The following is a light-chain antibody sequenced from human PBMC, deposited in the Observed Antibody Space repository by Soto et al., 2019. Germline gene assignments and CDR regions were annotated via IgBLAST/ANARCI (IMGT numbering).Light chain of an antibody. CDR2: GTS. CDR3: QQYNNWPRT. Sequence: DIVMRQSPATLSVSPGERATLSCRASQSVNSNLAWYQQKAGQAPRLLIYGTSTRATGIPARFSGSGSGTDLTLTISSLQFEDFAVYYCQQYNNWPRTFGQGTKVDI. J-gene: IGKJ1*01. CDR1: QSVNSN. V-gene: IGKV3-15*01.